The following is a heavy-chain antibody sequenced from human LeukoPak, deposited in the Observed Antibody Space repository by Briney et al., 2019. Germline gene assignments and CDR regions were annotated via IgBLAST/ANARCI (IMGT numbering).Heavy chain of an antibody. CDR2: ISNGGHST. CDR1: GFTFSSYA. CDR3: AKNVITEYYYYGMDV. D-gene: IGHD3-16*01. J-gene: IGHJ6*02. V-gene: IGHV3-23*01. Sequence: GGSLRLSCAASGFTFSSYAITWVRQAPGKGLEWVSAISNGGHSTYYADSVRGRFTISRGNSKNSLYLQMNSLRAEDTAVYYCAKNVITEYYYYGMDVWGQGTTVTVSS.